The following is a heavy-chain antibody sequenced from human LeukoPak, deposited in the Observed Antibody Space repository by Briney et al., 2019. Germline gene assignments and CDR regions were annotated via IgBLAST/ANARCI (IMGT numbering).Heavy chain of an antibody. CDR2: IYYSGST. CDR3: ATLVGYNWLDP. V-gene: IGHV4-59*01. CDR1: GGSISSYY. Sequence: SETLSLTCTVSGGSISSYYWSWIRQPPGKGLEWIGYIYYSGSTNYNPSLKSRVTISVDTSKNQFSLKLSSVTAADTAVYYCATLVGYNWLDPWGQGTLVTVSS. J-gene: IGHJ5*02. D-gene: IGHD3-10*01.